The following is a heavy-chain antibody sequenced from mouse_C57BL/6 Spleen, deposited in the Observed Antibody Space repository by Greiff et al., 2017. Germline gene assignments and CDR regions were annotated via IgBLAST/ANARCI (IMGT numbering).Heavy chain of an antibody. CDR1: GYTFTSYW. D-gene: IGHD2-3*01. CDR3: ARSGYDGYYVGY. J-gene: IGHJ2*01. V-gene: IGHV1-69*01. CDR2: IDPSDSYT. Sequence: QVQLQQPGAELVMPGASVKLSCKASGYTFTSYWMHWVKQRPGQGLEWIGEIDPSDSYTNYNQKFKGKSTLTVDKSSSTAYMQLSSLTSEDSAVYYCARSGYDGYYVGYWGQGTTLTVSS.